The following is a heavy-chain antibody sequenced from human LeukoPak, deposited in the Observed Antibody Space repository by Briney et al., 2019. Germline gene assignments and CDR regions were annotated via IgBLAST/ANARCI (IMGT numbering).Heavy chain of an antibody. CDR1: GGSFSGYY. CDR3: ARGGVVRKNGMDV. D-gene: IGHD2-2*01. V-gene: IGHV4-34*01. J-gene: IGHJ6*02. Sequence: SETLSLTCAVYGGSFSGYYWSWIRQPPGKGLEWIGEINHSGSTNYNPSLKSRVTISVDTSKNQFSLKLSSVTAADTAVYYCARGGVVRKNGMDVWGQGTTVTVSS. CDR2: INHSGST.